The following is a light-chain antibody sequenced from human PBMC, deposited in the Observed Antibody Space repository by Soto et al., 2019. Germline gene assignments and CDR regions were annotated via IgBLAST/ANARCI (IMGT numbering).Light chain of an antibody. Sequence: QLVLTQPPSVSGAPGQRVTISCTGRSSNIGTGYSVHWYQQLPGRAPKLLVYGDSRPSGVPDRFSGAKSGTSASLAIAGLQAEDEASYYCQSYDSSLDSWVFGGGTKLTVL. CDR1: SSNIGTGYS. V-gene: IGLV1-40*01. CDR2: GD. J-gene: IGLJ3*02. CDR3: QSYDSSLDSWV.